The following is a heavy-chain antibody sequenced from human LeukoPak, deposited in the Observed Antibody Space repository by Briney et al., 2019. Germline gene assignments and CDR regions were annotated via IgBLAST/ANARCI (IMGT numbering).Heavy chain of an antibody. CDR2: IQYDGSRK. CDR1: GFTFSTSD. CDR3: AKDLIL. Sequence: GGSLRLSCATSGFTFSTSDMHWVRQAPGKGLEWVSFIQYDGSRKNYVDSVKDRFTISRDNSKNTLYLQMFSLRPEDTAVYFCAKDLILWGQGTVVTVSS. J-gene: IGHJ3*01. V-gene: IGHV3-30*02.